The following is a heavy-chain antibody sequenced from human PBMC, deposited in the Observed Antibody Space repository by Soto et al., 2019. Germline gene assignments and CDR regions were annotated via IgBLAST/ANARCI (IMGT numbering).Heavy chain of an antibody. V-gene: IGHV3-7*01. CDR2: IKQDGSEK. J-gene: IGHJ4*02. D-gene: IGHD3-22*01. CDR1: GFTFSSYW. CDR3: ARDGHYYEMFN. Sequence: EVQLVESGGGLVQPGGSLRLSCAASGFTFSSYWMSWVRQAPGKGLEWVANIKQDGSEKYYVDSVKGRFTISRDNAKKSLYLQMNSLRAEDTAVYYCARDGHYYEMFNWGQGTLVTVSS.